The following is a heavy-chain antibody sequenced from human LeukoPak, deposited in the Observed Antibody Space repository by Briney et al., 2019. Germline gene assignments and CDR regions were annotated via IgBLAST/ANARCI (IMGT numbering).Heavy chain of an antibody. CDR1: GYTLSELT. CDR3: ARDDTYYYDSSGYPLFDP. V-gene: IGHV1-2*02. Sequence: ASVKVSCKVSGYTLSELTIHWVRQAPGQGLEWMGWINPNSGGTNYAQKFQGRVTMTRDTSISTAYMELSRLRSDDTAVYYCARDDTYYYDSSGYPLFDPWGQGTLVTVSS. J-gene: IGHJ5*02. D-gene: IGHD3-22*01. CDR2: INPNSGGT.